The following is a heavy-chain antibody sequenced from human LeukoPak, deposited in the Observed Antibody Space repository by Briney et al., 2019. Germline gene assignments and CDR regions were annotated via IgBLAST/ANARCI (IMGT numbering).Heavy chain of an antibody. J-gene: IGHJ6*03. CDR1: GVTFSSYG. D-gene: IGHD3-3*01. CDR2: ICYDGSNK. CDR3: AQDSQIFGAYYYMDV. V-gene: IGHV3-33*06. Sequence: AGSLRLSCAASGVTFSSYGMHWIRQAPGKGLEWVGVICYDGSNKYYAYSVKGRFNLSRDNSTNTLYLQMHSLRAEDTAVSYCAQDSQIFGAYYYMDVWGKATTVTVSS.